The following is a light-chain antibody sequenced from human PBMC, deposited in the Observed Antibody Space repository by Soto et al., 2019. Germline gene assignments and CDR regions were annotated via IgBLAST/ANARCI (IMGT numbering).Light chain of an antibody. CDR3: QQYKTYWT. J-gene: IGKJ1*01. CDR2: KAS. V-gene: IGKV1-5*03. Sequence: DIQMTQSPSTLSASVGDRVTITCRASQSISSWLAWYQQKPGKAPKLLIYKASSLESGVPSRFSGSGSGTEFTLTISSLQPDAFSSYHCQQYKTYWTFGQGTKVEIK. CDR1: QSISSW.